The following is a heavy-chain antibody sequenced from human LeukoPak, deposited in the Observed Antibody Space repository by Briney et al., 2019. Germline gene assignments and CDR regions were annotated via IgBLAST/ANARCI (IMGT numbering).Heavy chain of an antibody. Sequence: VSCKASGYTFTGYYMHWVRQAPGQGLEWMGWIHPNSGGTNHAQKFQGRVTITRDTSISTAYMELSRLRTDDTAVYYCAREGDGDFLDYWGQGTLVTVSS. CDR1: GYTFTGYY. J-gene: IGHJ4*02. V-gene: IGHV1-2*02. CDR2: IHPNSGGT. CDR3: AREGDGDFLDY. D-gene: IGHD3-16*01.